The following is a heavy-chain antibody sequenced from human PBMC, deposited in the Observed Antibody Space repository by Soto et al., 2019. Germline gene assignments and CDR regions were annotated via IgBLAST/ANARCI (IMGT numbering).Heavy chain of an antibody. CDR1: GGCISSYF. Sequence: EALALRRNGSGGCISSYFCSWDRQPPGKGREWIGYIYHSGSPNYTPSLESLVTIYEDTSKNQFSLKLSSVTAADTAIYYCAGGRDDSNGWYFDLWGRGTMVTVSS. CDR2: IYHSGSP. CDR3: AGGRDDSNGWYFDL. V-gene: IGHV4-59*01. D-gene: IGHD2-15*01. J-gene: IGHJ2*01.